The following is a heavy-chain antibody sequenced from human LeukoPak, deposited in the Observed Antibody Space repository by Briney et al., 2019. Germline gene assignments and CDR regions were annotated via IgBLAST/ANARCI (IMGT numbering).Heavy chain of an antibody. V-gene: IGHV3-11*01. CDR1: GFTFDNYA. J-gene: IGHJ4*02. CDR3: ARGYCSGGSCYEDY. CDR2: ISSSGSTI. Sequence: GGSLRLSCTASGFTFDNYAMSWVRQAPGKGLEWVSYISSSGSTIYYADSVKGRFTISRDNAKNSLYLQMNSLRAEDTAVYYCARGYCSGGSCYEDYWGQGTLVTVSS. D-gene: IGHD2-15*01.